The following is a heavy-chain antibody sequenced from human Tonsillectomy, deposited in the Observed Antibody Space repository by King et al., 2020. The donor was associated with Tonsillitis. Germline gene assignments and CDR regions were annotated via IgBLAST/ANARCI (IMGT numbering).Heavy chain of an antibody. CDR1: GFTFSSYA. J-gene: IGHJ4*02. Sequence: VQLVESGGGLVQPGGSLRLSCAASGFTFSSYAMNWVRQAPGKGLEWVSVIYSGGSSTYYADSVKGRFTISRDNSKNTLYLQMNSLRAEDTAVYYCAKAAFGESGSFDYWGQGTLVTVSS. CDR2: IYSGGSST. V-gene: IGHV3-23*03. D-gene: IGHD3-10*01. CDR3: AKAAFGESGSFDY.